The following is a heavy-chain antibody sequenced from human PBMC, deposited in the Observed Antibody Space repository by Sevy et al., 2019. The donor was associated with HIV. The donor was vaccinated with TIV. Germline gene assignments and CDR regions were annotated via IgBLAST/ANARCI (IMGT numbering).Heavy chain of an antibody. CDR2: ISSNGGST. V-gene: IGHV3-64D*06. D-gene: IGHD6-13*01. Sequence: GGSLRLSCSASGFTFSSYAMHWVRQAPGKGLEYVSAISSNGGSTYYADSVKGKFTISRDNYKNTLYLQMSSLRAEDTAVYYCVKDGGSSSWYDIWFDPWGQGTLVTVSS. CDR3: VKDGGSSSWYDIWFDP. CDR1: GFTFSSYA. J-gene: IGHJ5*02.